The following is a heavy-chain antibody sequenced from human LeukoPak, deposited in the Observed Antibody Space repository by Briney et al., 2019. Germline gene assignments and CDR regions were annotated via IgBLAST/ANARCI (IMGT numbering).Heavy chain of an antibody. V-gene: IGHV4-34*01. CDR2: INHSGST. Sequence: PSETLSLTCAVYGGSFSGYYWSWIRHPPGKGLEWIGEINHSGSTNYNPSLKSRVTISVDTSKNQFSLKLSSVTAADTAVYYCATGITRNRLIDYWGQGTLVTVSS. CDR1: GGSFSGYY. CDR3: ATGITRNRLIDY. D-gene: IGHD1-20*01. J-gene: IGHJ4*02.